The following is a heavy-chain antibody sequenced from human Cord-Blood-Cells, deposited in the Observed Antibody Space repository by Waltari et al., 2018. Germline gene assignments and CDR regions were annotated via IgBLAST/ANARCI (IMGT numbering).Heavy chain of an antibody. V-gene: IGHV5-51*01. Sequence: EVQLVQSGAEVKKPGESLKLSCKGSGYSFTSYWTGWVRQMPGKGLEWMGIIYPGDSDTRYSPSFQGQVTISADKSISTAYLQWSSLKASDTAMYYCARRAYYDFWSGYYFAFDIWGQGTMVTVSS. J-gene: IGHJ3*02. CDR1: GYSFTSYW. D-gene: IGHD3-3*01. CDR3: ARRAYYDFWSGYYFAFDI. CDR2: IYPGDSDT.